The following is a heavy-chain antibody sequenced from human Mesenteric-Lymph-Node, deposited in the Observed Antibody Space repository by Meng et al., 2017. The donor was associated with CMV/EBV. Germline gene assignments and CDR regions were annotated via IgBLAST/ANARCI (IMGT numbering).Heavy chain of an antibody. CDR3: ARFIPAPQGGDY. J-gene: IGHJ4*02. D-gene: IGHD6-6*01. CDR2: IDPNNGGT. V-gene: IGHV1-2*02. CDR1: GYTFTGYH. Sequence: ASVKVSCKASGYTFTGYHMHWVRQAPGQGLEWMGWIDPNNGGTNYAQKFQGRVTMTRYTSISTAYMELSSLRSDDTAVYYCARFIPAPQGGDYWGQGTLVTVSS.